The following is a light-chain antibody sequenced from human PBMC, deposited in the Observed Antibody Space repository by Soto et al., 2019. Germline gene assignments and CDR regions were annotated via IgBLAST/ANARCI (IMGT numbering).Light chain of an antibody. CDR2: AAS. J-gene: IGKJ5*01. CDR3: QHSYNMPIA. Sequence: IQLTQSPSSLSASGGDVVSITCRASQNIIRHLNWYQHKPGRAPRLLIYAASTLQSGVPSRFTGSGSGTEFTLTITGLQPEDFATYYCQHSYNMPIAFGQGTRLEIK. V-gene: IGKV1-39*01. CDR1: QNIIRH.